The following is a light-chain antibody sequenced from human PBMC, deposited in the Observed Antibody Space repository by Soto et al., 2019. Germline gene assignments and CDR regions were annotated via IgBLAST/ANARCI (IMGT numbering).Light chain of an antibody. V-gene: IGKV1-39*01. CDR2: TAS. CDR1: QSISSY. CDR3: QQYHNWPA. J-gene: IGKJ1*01. Sequence: DIQMTQSPSSLSASVGNRVSITCRASQSISSYLNWYQQKPGKAPKLLIYTASNLQSGVPSRFSGSGSGTEFTLTISSLQSEDFAVYYCQQYHNWPAFGQGTKVDIK.